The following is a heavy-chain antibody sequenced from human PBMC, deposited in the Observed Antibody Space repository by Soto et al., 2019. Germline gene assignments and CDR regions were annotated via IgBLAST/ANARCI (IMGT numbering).Heavy chain of an antibody. CDR1: GFTFSTYA. CDR3: VKGPRVGGVGDWDFDL. CDR2: IRPTGTVR. J-gene: IGHJ2*01. Sequence: EVQLLESGGGLVQPGGSLRLSCAASGFTFSTYAMAWVRLAPGRGLEWVAGIRPTGTVRYYGDSVKGRFTISRDDSKNRVCVDMNSLRAEDTAMYHCVKGPRVGGVGDWDFDLWGRGTLVTLSS. V-gene: IGHV3-23*01. D-gene: IGHD3-10*01.